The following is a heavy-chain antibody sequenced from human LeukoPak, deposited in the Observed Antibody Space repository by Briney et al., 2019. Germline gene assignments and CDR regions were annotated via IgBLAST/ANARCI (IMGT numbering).Heavy chain of an antibody. Sequence: ASVKVSCKASGYTFTGYYMHWVRQAPGQGLEWMEWINPNSGGTNYAQKFQGRVTMTRDTSISTAYMELSRLRSDDTAVYYCARDEPQWLEDFDYWGQGTLVTVSS. J-gene: IGHJ4*02. D-gene: IGHD6-19*01. V-gene: IGHV1-2*02. CDR2: INPNSGGT. CDR3: ARDEPQWLEDFDY. CDR1: GYTFTGYY.